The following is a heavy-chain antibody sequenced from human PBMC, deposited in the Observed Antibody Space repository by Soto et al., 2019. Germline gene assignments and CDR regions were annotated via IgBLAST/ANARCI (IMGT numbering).Heavy chain of an antibody. CDR2: IFYSGST. CDR1: GYSIISSNYC. Sequence: SETLSLTCTVSGYSIISSNYCLGWIRQPPGKGLEWIGTIFYSGSTYYNPSLKSRVTISVDTSKNQFSLRLISVTAADTALYYCARRYGWLYFDYWGQGSLVTVSS. V-gene: IGHV4-39*01. J-gene: IGHJ4*02. D-gene: IGHD6-19*01. CDR3: ARRYGWLYFDY.